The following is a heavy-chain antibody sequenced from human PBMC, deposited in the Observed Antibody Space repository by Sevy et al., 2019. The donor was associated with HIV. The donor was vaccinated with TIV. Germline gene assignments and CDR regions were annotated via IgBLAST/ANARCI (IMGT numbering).Heavy chain of an antibody. J-gene: IGHJ4*02. Sequence: ASVKVSCKASGYTFTSYGISWVRQAPGQGLEWMGWISAYNGNTNYAQKLQGRVTMTKDTSTSTAYMELRSLRSDDTAVYYCARGKGPGDSSGYYGLDYWGQGTLVTVSS. V-gene: IGHV1-18*01. CDR2: ISAYNGNT. D-gene: IGHD3-22*01. CDR3: ARGKGPGDSSGYYGLDY. CDR1: GYTFTSYG.